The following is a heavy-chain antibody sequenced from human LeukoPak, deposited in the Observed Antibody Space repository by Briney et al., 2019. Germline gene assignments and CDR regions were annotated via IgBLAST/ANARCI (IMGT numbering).Heavy chain of an antibody. CDR2: ITGSGAST. CDR3: AKRSSISSGFFDF. Sequence: GGSLRLSCTASGFTFKNYAMTWVRQAPGKGLEWVSAITGSGASTEHADSVKGRFTISRGNSKNTIYLQMNSLRGEDTAIYYCAKRSSISSGFFDFWGRGTLVTVSS. D-gene: IGHD6-19*01. V-gene: IGHV3-23*01. CDR1: GFTFKNYA. J-gene: IGHJ4*02.